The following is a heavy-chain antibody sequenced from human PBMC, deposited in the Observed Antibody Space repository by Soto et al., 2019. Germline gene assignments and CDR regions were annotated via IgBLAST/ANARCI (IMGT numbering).Heavy chain of an antibody. CDR1: GGTFSSYA. D-gene: IGHD5-12*01. V-gene: IGHV1-69*12. J-gene: IGHJ6*02. Sequence: QVQLVQSGAEVKKPGSSVKVSCKASGGTFSSYAISWVRQAPGQGLEWMGGIIPICGTANYAQKFQGRVTITADESTSTAYMERSSLRSEDTAVYYCATHPMATITYYDGMDVWGQGTTVTVSS. CDR2: IIPICGTA. CDR3: ATHPMATITYYDGMDV.